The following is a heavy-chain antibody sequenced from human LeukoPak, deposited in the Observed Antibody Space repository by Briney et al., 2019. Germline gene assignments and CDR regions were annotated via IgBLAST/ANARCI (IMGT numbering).Heavy chain of an antibody. J-gene: IGHJ4*02. CDR2: IYSGDRT. Sequence: GGSLRLSCAASGFSVNNLYMSWVRQAPGKGLEWGSVIYSGDRTYYADSVKGRFTISRDTSKNTVYLQMNSLRPEETAVYYCARDGEYSYGYGFDYWGQGTLVTVSS. D-gene: IGHD5-18*01. CDR3: ARDGEYSYGYGFDY. V-gene: IGHV3-66*01. CDR1: GFSVNNLY.